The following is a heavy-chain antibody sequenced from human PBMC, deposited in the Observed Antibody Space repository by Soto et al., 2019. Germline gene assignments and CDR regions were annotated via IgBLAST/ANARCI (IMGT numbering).Heavy chain of an antibody. J-gene: IGHJ6*02. CDR2: ISYDGSNK. V-gene: IGHV3-30*03. CDR3: ASPPPGYYDFWSGYYQDYGMDV. Sequence: GGSLRLSCAASGFTFSSYGMHWVRQAPGKGLEWVAVISYDGSNKYYADSVKGRFTISRDNSKNTLYLQMNSLRAEDTAVYYCASPPPGYYDFWSGYYQDYGMDVWGQGTTVTVSS. CDR1: GFTFSSYG. D-gene: IGHD3-3*01.